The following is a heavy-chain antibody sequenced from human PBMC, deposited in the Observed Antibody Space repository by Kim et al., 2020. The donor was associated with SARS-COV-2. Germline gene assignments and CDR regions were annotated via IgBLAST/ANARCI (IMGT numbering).Heavy chain of an antibody. V-gene: IGHV1-69*13. CDR3: AIVKRGYCSGGSCYDNWFDP. CDR2: IIPIFGTA. Sequence: SVKVSCKASGGTFSSYAISWVRQAPGQGLEWMGGIIPIFGTANYAQKFQGRVTITADESTSTAYMELSSLRSEDTAVYYCAIVKRGYCSGGSCYDNWFDPWGQGTLVTVSS. J-gene: IGHJ5*02. D-gene: IGHD2-15*01. CDR1: GGTFSSYA.